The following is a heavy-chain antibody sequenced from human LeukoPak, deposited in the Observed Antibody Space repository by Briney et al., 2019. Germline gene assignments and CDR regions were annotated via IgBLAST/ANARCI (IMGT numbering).Heavy chain of an antibody. CDR2: ISGSGSTI. V-gene: IGHV3-11*04. CDR1: GFTFSDYY. Sequence: GGSLRLSCAASGFTFSDYYMSWIRQAPGKGLEWVSYISGSGSTIYYSDSVKGRFTLSRDNAKNSLYLQMNGLRVEDTAVYFCAREDYYYASGFWGQGTLVTVSS. J-gene: IGHJ4*02. D-gene: IGHD3-10*01. CDR3: AREDYYYASGF.